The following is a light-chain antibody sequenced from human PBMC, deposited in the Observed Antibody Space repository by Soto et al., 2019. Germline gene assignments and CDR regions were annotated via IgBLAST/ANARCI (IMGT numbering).Light chain of an antibody. CDR2: GAS. V-gene: IGKV3-20*01. J-gene: IGKJ1*01. CDR1: QSVSSNS. CDR3: QHYGTSPWT. Sequence: ETVLTQSPGTLSLSPGERATLSCRASQSVSSNSLAWFQQKPGQAPRLLIFGASSRATGIPDRFSGSGSGTDFTLTIIRLEPEDFAVYYCQHYGTSPWTFCQGNKVDIK.